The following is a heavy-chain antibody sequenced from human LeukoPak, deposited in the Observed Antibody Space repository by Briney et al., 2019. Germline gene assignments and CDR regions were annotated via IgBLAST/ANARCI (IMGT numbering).Heavy chain of an antibody. V-gene: IGHV3-30*02. CDR2: IRYDGSNK. Sequence: GGSLRLSCAASGFTFSSYSMNWVRQAPGKGLEWVAFIRYDGSNKYYADSVKGRFTISRDNSKNTLYLQMNSLRAEDTAVYYCAKDRYYYDSSGYYYPMNWGQGTLVTVSS. J-gene: IGHJ4*02. CDR3: AKDRYYYDSSGYYYPMN. D-gene: IGHD3-22*01. CDR1: GFTFSSYS.